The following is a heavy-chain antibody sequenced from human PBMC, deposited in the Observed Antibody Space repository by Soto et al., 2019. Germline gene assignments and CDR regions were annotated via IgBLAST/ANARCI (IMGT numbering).Heavy chain of an antibody. CDR3: ARVGMYSSGLHYYYYYGMDV. D-gene: IGHD6-19*01. Sequence: ASVKVSCKASGYTFTGYYMHWVRQAPGQGLEWMGWINPNSGGTNYAQKFQGRVTMTRDTSISTAYTELSRLRSDDTAVYYCARVGMYSSGLHYYYYYGMDVWGQGTTVTVSS. CDR1: GYTFTGYY. V-gene: IGHV1-2*02. CDR2: INPNSGGT. J-gene: IGHJ6*02.